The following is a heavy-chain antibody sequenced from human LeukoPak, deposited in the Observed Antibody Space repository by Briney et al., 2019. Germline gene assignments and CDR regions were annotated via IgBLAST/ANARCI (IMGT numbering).Heavy chain of an antibody. CDR3: ARVKYYGSGSYRH. CDR2: IKQDGSEK. V-gene: IGHV3-7*01. J-gene: IGHJ4*02. CDR1: GFTFSSYW. D-gene: IGHD3-10*01. Sequence: GGSLRLSCAASGFTFSSYWMSWVRQAPGKGLEWVANIKQDGSEKYYVDSVKGRFTISRDNAKNSLYLQMNSLRAEDTAVYYCARVKYYGSGSYRHWGQGTLVTVSS.